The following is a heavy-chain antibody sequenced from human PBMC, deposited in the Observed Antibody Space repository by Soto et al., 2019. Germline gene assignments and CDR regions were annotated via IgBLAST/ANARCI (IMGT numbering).Heavy chain of an antibody. CDR3: ARTGIAADGIAAFDY. CDR2: IFSNDEK. J-gene: IGHJ4*02. V-gene: IGHV2-26*01. CDR1: GFSLSNARMG. D-gene: IGHD6-13*01. Sequence: QVTLKESGPVLVKPTETLTLTCTVSGFSLSNARMGVSWIRQPPGKALEWLAHIFSNDEKYYSTSLKSRLTISKDTSKSKVVLTMTNMDPVDTATYYCARTGIAADGIAAFDYWGQGTLVTVSS.